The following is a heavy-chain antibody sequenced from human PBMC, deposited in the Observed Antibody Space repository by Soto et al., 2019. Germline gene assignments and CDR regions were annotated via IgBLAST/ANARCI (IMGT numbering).Heavy chain of an antibody. CDR3: ASTRSFPLGFCYDEMDV. J-gene: IGHJ6*02. D-gene: IGHD6-6*01. CDR1: GYDLSTFW. CDR2: IYPGDSDT. Sequence: PGESLKISCQASGYDLSTFWIAWVRQMPGKDLEWMVLIYPGDSDTRYSPSFQGQVTISADKSLTTAYLQWTSLKASDTALYYCASTRSFPLGFCYDEMDVGGQGPTVTVSS. V-gene: IGHV5-51*01.